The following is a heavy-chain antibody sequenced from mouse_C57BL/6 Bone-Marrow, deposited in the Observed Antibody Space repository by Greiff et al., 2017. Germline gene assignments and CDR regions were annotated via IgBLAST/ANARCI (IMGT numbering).Heavy chain of an antibody. CDR3: ASLITTVVGYYFDY. CDR2: IYPGSGST. D-gene: IGHD1-1*01. J-gene: IGHJ2*01. V-gene: IGHV1-55*01. Sequence: QVQLQQPGAELVKPGASVKMSCKASGYTFTSYWITWVKQRPGQGLEWIGDIYPGSGSTNYNEKFKSKATLTVDTSSSTAYMQLSSLTAEDSAVYYCASLITTVVGYYFDYWGQGTTLTVAS. CDR1: GYTFTSYW.